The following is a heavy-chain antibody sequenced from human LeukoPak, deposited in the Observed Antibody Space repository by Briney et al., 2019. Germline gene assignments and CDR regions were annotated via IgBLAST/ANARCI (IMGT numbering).Heavy chain of an antibody. Sequence: PGRSLRLSCAASGFTFSSYGMHWVRQAPGKGLEWVAVISYDGSNKYHADSVKGRFTISRDNSKNTLYLQMNSLRAEDTAVYYCAKDVIAAADTEGFDYWGQGTLVTVSS. V-gene: IGHV3-30*18. CDR3: AKDVIAAADTEGFDY. D-gene: IGHD6-13*01. CDR1: GFTFSSYG. J-gene: IGHJ4*02. CDR2: ISYDGSNK.